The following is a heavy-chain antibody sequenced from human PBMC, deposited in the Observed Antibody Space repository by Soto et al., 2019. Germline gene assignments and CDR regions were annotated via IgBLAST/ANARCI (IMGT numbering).Heavy chain of an antibody. V-gene: IGHV1-18*04. Sequence: ASVKVSCKTSTFTSSGISWVRQAPGQGFEWMGWISTHNGNTIYAQKFQDRVIVTIDKSTTTVQMELRTLRSDDTAVYFCAREGIRGTFDAYDLWGQGTMVTVSS. D-gene: IGHD1-1*01. J-gene: IGHJ3*01. CDR1: TFTSSG. CDR3: AREGIRGTFDAYDL. CDR2: ISTHNGNT.